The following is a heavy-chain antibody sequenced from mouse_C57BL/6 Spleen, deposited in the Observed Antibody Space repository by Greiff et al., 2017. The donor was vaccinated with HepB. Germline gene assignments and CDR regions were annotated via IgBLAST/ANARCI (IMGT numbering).Heavy chain of an antibody. CDR3: ARYTYSNCY. CDR2: IRNKANGYTT. D-gene: IGHD2-5*01. Sequence: EVMLVESGGGLVQPGGSLSLSCAASGFTFTDYYMSWVRQPPGKALEWLGFIRNKANGYTTEYSASVKGRFTISRDNSQSILYLQMNALRAEDSATYYCARYTYSNCYWGQGTTLTVSS. V-gene: IGHV7-3*01. CDR1: GFTFTDYY. J-gene: IGHJ2*01.